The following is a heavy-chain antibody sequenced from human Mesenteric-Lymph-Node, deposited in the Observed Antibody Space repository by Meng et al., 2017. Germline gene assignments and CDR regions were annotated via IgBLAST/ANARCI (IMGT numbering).Heavy chain of an antibody. Sequence: SLMISCAASGFTFSSYWMSWVRQAPGKGLEWVANIKQDGSEKYYVDSVKGRFTISRDNAKNSLYLQMNSLRAEDTAVYYCARETDIVATMLYDAFDIWGQGTMVTVSS. V-gene: IGHV3-7*01. J-gene: IGHJ3*02. D-gene: IGHD5-12*01. CDR1: GFTFSSYW. CDR3: ARETDIVATMLYDAFDI. CDR2: IKQDGSEK.